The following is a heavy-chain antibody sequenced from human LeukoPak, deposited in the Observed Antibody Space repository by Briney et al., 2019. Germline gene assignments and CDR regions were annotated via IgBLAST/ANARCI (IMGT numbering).Heavy chain of an antibody. CDR1: GGSITTYY. D-gene: IGHD6-19*01. V-gene: IGHV4-59*01. Sequence: SETLSLTCAVSGGSITTYYWSWLRQPPGKGLEWIGYISYSGSTNNNPSLKSRVTTSLDTSKNQLSLRLTSVTAADSAVYYCAGSSGWSGVLDYWGQGTLVTVSS. CDR2: ISYSGST. CDR3: AGSSGWSGVLDY. J-gene: IGHJ4*01.